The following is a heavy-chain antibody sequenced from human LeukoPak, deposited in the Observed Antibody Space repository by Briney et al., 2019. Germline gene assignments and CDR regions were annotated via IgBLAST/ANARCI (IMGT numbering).Heavy chain of an antibody. CDR2: IKQDGGEK. CDR1: GFTFTTYW. D-gene: IGHD2-2*01. CDR3: ARDQGYCTSATCRGDAFDV. V-gene: IGHV3-7*01. J-gene: IGHJ3*01. Sequence: GGSLRLSCAASGFTFTTYWMTWVRQAPGKGLEWVAKIKQDGGEKYYVDSVKGRFTISRDNAKNTLSLQMNSLRAEDTAVYYCARDQGYCTSATCRGDAFDVWGQGSMVSVSS.